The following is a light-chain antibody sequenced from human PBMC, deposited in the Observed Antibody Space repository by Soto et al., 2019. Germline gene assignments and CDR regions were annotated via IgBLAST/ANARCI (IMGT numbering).Light chain of an antibody. CDR3: QQYGGSPPQT. CDR1: QSVSSSY. J-gene: IGKJ1*01. V-gene: IGKV3-20*01. Sequence: EIVLTQSPGTLSLSPGERATLSCRASQSVSSSYLGWYQQKPGQAPRLLIYGASSRATGIPDRFSGSGSGTDFTLIISRLEPEDFAVYYCQQYGGSPPQTFGQGTKVEIK. CDR2: GAS.